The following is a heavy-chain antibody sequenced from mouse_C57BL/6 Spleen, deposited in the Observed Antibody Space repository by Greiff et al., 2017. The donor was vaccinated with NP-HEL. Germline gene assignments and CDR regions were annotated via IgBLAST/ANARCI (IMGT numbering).Heavy chain of an antibody. CDR2: ISYDGSN. CDR1: GYSITSGYY. J-gene: IGHJ1*03. Sequence: EVKLQESGPGLVKPSQSLSLTCSVTGYSITSGYYWNWIRQFPGNKLEWMGYISYDGSNNYNPSLKNRISITRDTSKNQFFLKLNSVTTEDTATYYCASPSYYGSSYRWYFDVWGTGTTVTVSS. V-gene: IGHV3-6*01. D-gene: IGHD1-1*01. CDR3: ASPSYYGSSYRWYFDV.